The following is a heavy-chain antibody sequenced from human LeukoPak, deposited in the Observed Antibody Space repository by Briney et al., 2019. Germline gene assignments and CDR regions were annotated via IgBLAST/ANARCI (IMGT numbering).Heavy chain of an antibody. V-gene: IGHV3-23*01. J-gene: IGHJ4*02. CDR1: GFTFSNYA. CDR2: ISAGGGST. CDR3: AKDYYDSSGTL. Sequence: GGSLRLSCAASGFTFSNYAMSWVRQAPGKGLEWVSGISAGGGSTYYADSVKGRFTISRDNSKNTLYLQMNSLRAEDTAVYYCAKDYYDSSGTLWGQGTLVTVSS. D-gene: IGHD3-22*01.